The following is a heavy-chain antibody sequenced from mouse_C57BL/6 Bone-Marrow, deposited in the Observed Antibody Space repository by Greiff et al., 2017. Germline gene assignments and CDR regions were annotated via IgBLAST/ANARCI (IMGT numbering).Heavy chain of an antibody. CDR3: ARSKNGDAWFAY. CDR1: GYAFPHYL. Sequence: QVQLKQSGAELVRPGTSVKVSCKASGYAFPHYLIEWVKQRPGQGLEWIGVITPGSGGTNYNAKFKGKATLTADTSSSTAYMQLSSLTSEDSAVYVCARSKNGDAWFAYWGQGTLVTVSA. D-gene: IGHD4-1*01. V-gene: IGHV1-54*01. J-gene: IGHJ3*01. CDR2: ITPGSGGT.